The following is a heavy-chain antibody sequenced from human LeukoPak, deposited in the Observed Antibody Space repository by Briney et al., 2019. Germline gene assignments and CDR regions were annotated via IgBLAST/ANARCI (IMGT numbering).Heavy chain of an antibody. V-gene: IGHV3-15*01. CDR1: GFTFSNAW. CDR2: IKSKTDGRTT. Sequence: GGSLRLSCAASGFTFSNAWMSWVRQAPGKGREWVGRIKSKTDGRTTDYGEGVKGRFTISRDDAKRTLYLQMNSLKTEDTPVYYCTSTVDYWGQGTLVTVSS. CDR3: TSTVDY. J-gene: IGHJ4*02.